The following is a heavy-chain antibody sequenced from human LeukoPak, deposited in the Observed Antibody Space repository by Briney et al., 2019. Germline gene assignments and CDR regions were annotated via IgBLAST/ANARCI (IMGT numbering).Heavy chain of an antibody. CDR2: ISSSSSYI. Sequence: PGGSLRLSCAASGFTFSSYSMNWVRQAPGKGLEWVSSISSSSSYIYYADSVKGRFTISRDNAKNSPYLQMNSLRAEDTAVYYCARRPYSSSWYTPWYFDLWGRGTLVTVSS. CDR1: GFTFSSYS. V-gene: IGHV3-21*01. D-gene: IGHD6-13*01. J-gene: IGHJ2*01. CDR3: ARRPYSSSWYTPWYFDL.